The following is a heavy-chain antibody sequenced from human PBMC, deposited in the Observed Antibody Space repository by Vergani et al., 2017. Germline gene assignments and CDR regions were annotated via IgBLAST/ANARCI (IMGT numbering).Heavy chain of an antibody. CDR2: IYWNDDK. D-gene: IGHD3-9*01. J-gene: IGHJ1*01. CDR1: GFSLSTSGVG. V-gene: IGHV2-5*01. CDR3: AHTSYYYEILTGYYRAEYFQH. Sequence: QITLKESGPTLVKPTQTLTLTCTFSGFSLSTSGVGVGWIRQPPGKALEWLALIYWNDDKRYSPSLKSRLTITKDTSKNQVVLTMTNMDPVDPATYYCAHTSYYYEILTGYYRAEYFQHWGQGTLVTVSS.